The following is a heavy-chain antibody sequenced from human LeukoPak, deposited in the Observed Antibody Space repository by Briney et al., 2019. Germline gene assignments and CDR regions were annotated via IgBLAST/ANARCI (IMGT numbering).Heavy chain of an antibody. D-gene: IGHD2-15*01. V-gene: IGHV1-46*01. J-gene: IGHJ4*02. CDR2: INPSGGTA. CDR1: GYTSTTYY. CDR3: AREGISPFHFDY. Sequence: ASVKVSCKASGYTSTTYYMHWVRQAPGQGPEWMAIINPSGGTASYAQRFQGRVTMTRDTSTSTVYMELSRLTSEDTAVYFCAREGISPFHFDYWGQGTLVTVSS.